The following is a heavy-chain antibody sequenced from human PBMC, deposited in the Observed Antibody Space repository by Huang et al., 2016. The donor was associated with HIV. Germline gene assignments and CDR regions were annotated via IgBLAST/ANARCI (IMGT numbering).Heavy chain of an antibody. CDR3: ARSEPSRYYFDY. J-gene: IGHJ4*02. V-gene: IGHV3-30-3*01. Sequence: QVQLVESGGGVVQPGTFLRLSCAASGLNFSNYAVNWVRQAPGKGQDWVAVISNDGSTKYYADSVKGRFTISRDNSKNTVYLQMNSLRAEDTAVYYCARSEPSRYYFDYWGQGTLVTVSS. CDR1: GLNFSNYA. CDR2: ISNDGSTK.